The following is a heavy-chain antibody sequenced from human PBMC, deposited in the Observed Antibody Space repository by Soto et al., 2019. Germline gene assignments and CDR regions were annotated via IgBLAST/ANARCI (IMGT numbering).Heavy chain of an antibody. CDR1: GGSFSGHY. Sequence: SETLSLTCAVYGGSFSGHYWSWIRQPPGKGLEWIGEINHSGSTNYNPSLKSRVTISVDSFKNQFSLKLSSVTAADTAVYYCGRGLFPDYWGQGTLVTVSS. D-gene: IGHD3-3*01. V-gene: IGHV4-34*01. J-gene: IGHJ4*02. CDR2: INHSGST. CDR3: GRGLFPDY.